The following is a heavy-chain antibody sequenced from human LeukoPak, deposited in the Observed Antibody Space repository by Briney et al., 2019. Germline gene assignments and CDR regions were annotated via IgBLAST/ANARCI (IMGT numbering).Heavy chain of an antibody. CDR3: ARGSTYYDSSGQVPFDY. V-gene: IGHV3-48*01. J-gene: IGHJ4*02. Sequence: GGSLRLSCAASGFTFSTYSMNWVRQAPGKGLEWVSYISSSSSTIYYADSVKGRFTISRDNAKNPLYLQMNSLRAEDTAVYYCARGSTYYDSSGQVPFDYWGQGTLATVSS. CDR1: GFTFSTYS. CDR2: ISSSSSTI. D-gene: IGHD3-22*01.